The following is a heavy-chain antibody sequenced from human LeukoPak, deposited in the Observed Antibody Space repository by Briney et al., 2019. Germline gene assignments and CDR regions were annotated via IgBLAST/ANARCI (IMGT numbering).Heavy chain of an antibody. CDR2: ISAYNGNT. CDR1: GHTFTSYG. D-gene: IGHD6-19*01. CDR3: ALYSSGWPVRN. Sequence: ASVKVSCKASGHTFTSYGISWVRQAPGQGLEWMGWISAYNGNTNYAQKLQGRVTMTTDTSTSTAYMELRSLRSDDTAVYYCALYSSGWPVRNWGQGTLVTVSS. J-gene: IGHJ4*02. V-gene: IGHV1-18*01.